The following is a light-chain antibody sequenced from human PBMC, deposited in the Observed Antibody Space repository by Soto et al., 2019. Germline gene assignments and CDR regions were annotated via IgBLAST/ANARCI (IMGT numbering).Light chain of an antibody. CDR1: TSNIGSNV. Sequence: VLTQPPSASGTPGQRVTIFCSGSTSNIGSNVVNWFQQLPGTAPKLLIYTNNLRPSGVPDRFSGSKSGTSASLAITGLQSDDESDYYCAAWDDSMSAYVFGTGTKGTVL. CDR3: AAWDDSMSAYV. V-gene: IGLV1-44*01. CDR2: TNN. J-gene: IGLJ1*01.